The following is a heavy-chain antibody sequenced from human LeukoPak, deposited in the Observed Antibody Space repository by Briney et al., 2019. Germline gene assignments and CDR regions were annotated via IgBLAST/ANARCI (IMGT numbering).Heavy chain of an antibody. CDR1: GFTFSDHF. CDR2: SRNKAKSYTT. D-gene: IGHD2-15*01. CDR3: VRVGSAGGSDYLDY. V-gene: IGHV3-72*01. Sequence: PGGSLSLSCAVSGFTFSDHFLDWVRQAPGKGLEWVGRSRNKAKSYTTEYAASVKGRFTISRDDSKNSLYLQMNSLKTEDTAVYYCVRVGSAGGSDYLDYWGQGTLVTVSS. J-gene: IGHJ4*02.